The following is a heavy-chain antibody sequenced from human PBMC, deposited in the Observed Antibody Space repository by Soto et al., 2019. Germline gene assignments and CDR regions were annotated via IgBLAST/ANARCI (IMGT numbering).Heavy chain of an antibody. V-gene: IGHV4-34*01. J-gene: IGHJ4*02. Sequence: PPLKVLECIGEINHSGSTNYNPSLKSRVTISVETSKNQFSLKLSSVTAADTAVYYCAKDGGPVYCNRPGCSAKHFDYGCQGTLVTVSS. CDR2: INHSGST. D-gene: IGHD2-2*01. CDR3: AKDGGPVYCNRPGCSAKHFDY.